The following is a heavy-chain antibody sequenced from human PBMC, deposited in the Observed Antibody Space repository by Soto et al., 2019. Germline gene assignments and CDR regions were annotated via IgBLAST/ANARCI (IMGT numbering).Heavy chain of an antibody. CDR1: GFTFSSYA. Sequence: GWSLRLSCAASGFTFSSYAMSWVRQAPGKGLEWVSAISGSGGSTYYADSVKGRFTISRDNSKNTLYLQMNSLRAEDTAVYYCAKGLVLYYYYGMDVWGQGNTITVSS. V-gene: IGHV3-23*01. CDR2: ISGSGGST. D-gene: IGHD6-19*01. CDR3: AKGLVLYYYYGMDV. J-gene: IGHJ6*02.